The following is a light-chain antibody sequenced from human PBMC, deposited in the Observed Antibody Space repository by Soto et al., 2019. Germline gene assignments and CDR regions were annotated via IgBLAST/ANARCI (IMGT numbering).Light chain of an antibody. CDR2: WAS. J-gene: IGKJ1*01. V-gene: IGKV4-1*01. CDR3: QQYYSFPWT. CDR1: QSVLYSSNNKNY. Sequence: DIVMTQSPDSLTVSLGERATINCKSSQSVLYSSNNKNYLAWFQQKPGQPPKLLIDWASTREAGVPDRFSGRGGGTDFAPAISGPQADDGAVSYDQQYYSFPWTVGQGTKVEI.